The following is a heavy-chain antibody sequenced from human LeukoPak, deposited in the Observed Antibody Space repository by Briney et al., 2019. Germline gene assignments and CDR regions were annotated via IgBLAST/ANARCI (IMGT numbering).Heavy chain of an antibody. J-gene: IGHJ4*02. Sequence: SVKVSCKASGGTFSSYTITWVRQAPGQGLEWMGGIIPIFGSANYAQKFQGRVTITADESTSTVYMDLTSLRSEDTAVYYCARDLSGAPFDYWGQGTLVTVSS. V-gene: IGHV1-69*13. D-gene: IGHD1-26*01. CDR3: ARDLSGAPFDY. CDR1: GGTFSSYT. CDR2: IIPIFGSA.